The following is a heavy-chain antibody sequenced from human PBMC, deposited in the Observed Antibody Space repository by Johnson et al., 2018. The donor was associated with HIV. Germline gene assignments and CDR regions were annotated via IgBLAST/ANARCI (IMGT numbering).Heavy chain of an antibody. V-gene: IGHV3-30*02. CDR1: GFTFRSYG. D-gene: IGHD3-22*01. CDR3: TRGEGGYFYDSSGYYHRPDDAFEI. J-gene: IGHJ3*02. Sequence: QVQLVESGGGLVQPGGSLSLSCAASGFTFRSYGMHWVRQAPGKGLEWVAFIRYDGSNKYSSDSVKGRFTTSIENAKNSLYLQMNSLRAEDTAVYFCTRGEGGYFYDSSGYYHRPDDAFEIWGQGTMVTVSS. CDR2: IRYDGSNK.